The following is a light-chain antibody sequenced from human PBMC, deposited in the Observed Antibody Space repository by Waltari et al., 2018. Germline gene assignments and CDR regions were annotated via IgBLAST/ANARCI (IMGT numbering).Light chain of an antibody. Sequence: QSVLTQPPWVCKGPRQQVTTSCSGSHSHIANIAVDWYQQPPGKAPKLLIYYDDLLPSAVSDRFSDSKSGNSASLAISGLQSEDEAYYYCSVWDDSLNGQVFGGGTKLTVL. CDR3: SVWDDSLNGQV. V-gene: IGLV1-36*01. CDR1: HSHIANIA. CDR2: YDD. J-gene: IGLJ2*01.